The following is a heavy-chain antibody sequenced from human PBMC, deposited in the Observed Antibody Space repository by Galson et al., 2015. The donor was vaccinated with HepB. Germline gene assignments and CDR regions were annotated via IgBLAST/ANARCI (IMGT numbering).Heavy chain of an antibody. D-gene: IGHD3-22*01. Sequence: LRLSCAASGFTFGDYAMSWFRQAPGKGLEWVGFIRSKAYDGTTEYAASVKGRFTISRDDSKSIAYLQMNSLKTEDTAVYYCTRDGDYYDSSVSFDYWGQGTLVTVSS. CDR3: TRDGDYYDSSVSFDY. CDR2: IRSKAYDGTT. J-gene: IGHJ4*02. CDR1: GFTFGDYA. V-gene: IGHV3-49*03.